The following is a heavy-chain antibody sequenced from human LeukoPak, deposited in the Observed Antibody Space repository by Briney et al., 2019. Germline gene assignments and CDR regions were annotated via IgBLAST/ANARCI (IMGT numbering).Heavy chain of an antibody. CDR1: GGSISSYY. D-gene: IGHD6-19*01. CDR2: IYYSGST. V-gene: IGHV4-59*01. CDR3: ARIAVAGINFDY. Sequence: SSETLSLTCTVSGGSISSYYWSWIRQPPGKGLEWIGYIYYSGSTNYNPSLKSRVTISVDTSKNQFSLKLSSVTAADTAVFYCARIAVAGINFDYWGQGTLVTVSS. J-gene: IGHJ4*02.